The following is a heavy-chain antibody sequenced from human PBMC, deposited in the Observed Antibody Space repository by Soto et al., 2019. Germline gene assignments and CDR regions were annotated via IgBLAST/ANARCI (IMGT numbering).Heavy chain of an antibody. CDR1: GDSVSSNSAA. V-gene: IGHV6-1*01. J-gene: IGHJ4*01. D-gene: IGHD1-26*01. CDR3: ARVSIIGSYSHFAY. Sequence: SQTLSLTCVISGDSVSSNSAAWNWIRQSPSRGLEWLARTYYTSKWYNDYAVSVKSRITINADTSKNQFSLQLNSVTPEDTAVYYCARVSIIGSYSHFAYWGQGTLVLVSS. CDR2: TYYTSKWYN.